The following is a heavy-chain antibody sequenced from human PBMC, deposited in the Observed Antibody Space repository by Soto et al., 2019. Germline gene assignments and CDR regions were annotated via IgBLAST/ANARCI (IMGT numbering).Heavy chain of an antibody. CDR2: IYYSGST. CDR3: ARRPRLAVAGTHDY. D-gene: IGHD6-19*01. CDR1: GGSISSSSYY. Sequence: KPSETLSLTCTVSGGSISSSSYYWGWIRQPPGKGLEWIGSIYYSGSTYYNPSLKSRVTISVDTSKNQFSLKLSSVTAADTAVYYCARRPRLAVAGTHDYWGQGTLVTVSS. J-gene: IGHJ4*02. V-gene: IGHV4-39*01.